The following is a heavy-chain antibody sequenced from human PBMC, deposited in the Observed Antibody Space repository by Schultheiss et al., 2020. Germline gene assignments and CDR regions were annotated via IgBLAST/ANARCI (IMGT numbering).Heavy chain of an antibody. J-gene: IGHJ4*02. Sequence: GGSLRLSCAASGFTFSPYAMNWVRQAPGKGLEWVAVISYDGSNKYYANSVKGRFTISRDNSKNTLYLQMNSLRAEDTAVYYCAAIWSGYYGPSEIDYWGQGTLVTVSS. CDR1: GFTFSPYA. CDR3: AAIWSGYYGPSEIDY. D-gene: IGHD3-3*01. CDR2: ISYDGSNK. V-gene: IGHV3-30*03.